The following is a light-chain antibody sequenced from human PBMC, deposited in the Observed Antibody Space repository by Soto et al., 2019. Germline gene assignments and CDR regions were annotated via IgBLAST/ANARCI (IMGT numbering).Light chain of an antibody. V-gene: IGKV3-11*01. CDR1: QSVSSY. J-gene: IGKJ3*01. Sequence: EIVLTQSPATLSLSPGERATLSCRASQSVSSYLAWYQQKPGQAPRLLIYDASNRATGIPARFSGSGSGTDCTLTISSLEPEDFAVYYCQQRSNWQPVVTFGPGTKVDIQ. CDR2: DAS. CDR3: QQRSNWQPVVT.